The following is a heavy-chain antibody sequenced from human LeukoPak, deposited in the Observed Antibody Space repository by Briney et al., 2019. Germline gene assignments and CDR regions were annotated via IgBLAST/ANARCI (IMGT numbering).Heavy chain of an antibody. CDR3: ARGYGSGSYYTGH. V-gene: IGHV1-2*02. CDR2: INPNSGGT. Sequence: GASVKVSCKASGYTFTGYYMHWVRQAPGQGLEWMGWINPNSGGTNYAQKFQGRVTMTRDTSISTAYMELSRLRSDDTAVYYCARGYGSGSYYTGHWGQGTLVTVSS. D-gene: IGHD3-10*01. J-gene: IGHJ1*01. CDR1: GYTFTGYY.